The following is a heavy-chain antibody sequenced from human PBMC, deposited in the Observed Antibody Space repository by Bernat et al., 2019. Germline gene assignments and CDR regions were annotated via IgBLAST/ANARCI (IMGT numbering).Heavy chain of an antibody. Sequence: EVQLVESGGGLVKPGRSPRLSCTASGFTFGDYAMSWFRQAPGKGLEWVGFIRSKAYGGTTEYAASVKGRFTISRDDSKSIAYLQMNSLKTEDTAVYYCTRGRFLEWLSTPYYFDYWGQGTLVTVSS. V-gene: IGHV3-49*05. CDR2: IRSKAYGGTT. D-gene: IGHD3-3*01. CDR1: GFTFGDYA. J-gene: IGHJ4*02. CDR3: TRGRFLEWLSTPYYFDY.